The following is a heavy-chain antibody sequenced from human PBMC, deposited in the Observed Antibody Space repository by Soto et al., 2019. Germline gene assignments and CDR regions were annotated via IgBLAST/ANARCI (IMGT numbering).Heavy chain of an antibody. CDR2: IYYSGST. CDR1: GGSISSGGYY. CDR3: ARENYDILTGYYRVRAFDI. D-gene: IGHD3-9*01. Sequence: QVQLQESGPGLVKPSQTLSLTCTVSGGSISSGGYYWSWIRQHPGKGLEWIGYIYYSGSTYYNPSLKRRVTISVDTSKNQFSLKLSSVPAADTAVYYCARENYDILTGYYRVRAFDIWGQGTMVTVSS. J-gene: IGHJ3*02. V-gene: IGHV4-31*03.